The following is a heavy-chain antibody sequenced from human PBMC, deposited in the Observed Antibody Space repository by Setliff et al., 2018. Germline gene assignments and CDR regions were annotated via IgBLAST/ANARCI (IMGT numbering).Heavy chain of an antibody. D-gene: IGHD3-16*01. Sequence: SETLSLTCSVYGESFSNNYWSWIRQTPGKGLEWIGESNHGGSTSYHPSLKSRVNMSVDTSNNQFVLNLKAVTAADTAVYYCARDRTAYTYGLDVWGQGTTVTVSS. CDR2: SNHGGST. V-gene: IGHV4-34*01. J-gene: IGHJ6*02. CDR1: GESFSNNY. CDR3: ARDRTAYTYGLDV.